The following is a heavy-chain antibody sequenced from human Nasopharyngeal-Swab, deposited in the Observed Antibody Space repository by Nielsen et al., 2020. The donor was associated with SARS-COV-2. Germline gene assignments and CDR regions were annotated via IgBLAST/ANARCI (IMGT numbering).Heavy chain of an antibody. CDR2: IWYDGSNK. CDR1: GFTFSSYG. J-gene: IGHJ6*02. V-gene: IGHV3-33*01. CDR3: AREGYNWNSGSPYGMDV. Sequence: GESLKISCAASGFTFSSYGMHWVRQAPGKGLEWVAVIWYDGSNKYYVDSVKGRFTISRDNAKNSLYLQMNSLRAEDTAVYYCAREGYNWNSGSPYGMDVWGQGTTVTVSS. D-gene: IGHD1-7*01.